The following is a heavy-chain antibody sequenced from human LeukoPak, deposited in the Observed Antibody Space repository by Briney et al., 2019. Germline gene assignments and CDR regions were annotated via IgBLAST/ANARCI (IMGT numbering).Heavy chain of an antibody. D-gene: IGHD3-3*01. Sequence: ASVKVSCKASGYTFSDYYIHWVRQAPGQGLEWMGWMNPNSGGTNYAQKFQGRVTMTRDTTISTAYMDLSSLKSDDTAVYYCAREGTHSTYYDFWSGSLTFDYWGQGTLVTVSS. J-gene: IGHJ4*02. CDR2: MNPNSGGT. CDR3: AREGTHSTYYDFWSGSLTFDY. V-gene: IGHV1-2*02. CDR1: GYTFSDYY.